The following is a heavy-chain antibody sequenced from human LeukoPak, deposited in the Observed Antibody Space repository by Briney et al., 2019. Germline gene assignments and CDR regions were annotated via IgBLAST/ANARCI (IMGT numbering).Heavy chain of an antibody. CDR1: GLTFSSYA. D-gene: IGHD2-15*01. CDR2: ISHNGGNT. Sequence: GGSLRLSCSASGLTFSSYAMHWVRQAPGKGLEYVSLISHNGGNTYYADSVKGRFTISRDNSKNTLYLQMSSLRSEDTAVYYCAKDRPGVVVVAAKGDYWGQGTLVTVSS. CDR3: AKDRPGVVVVAAKGDY. V-gene: IGHV3-64D*06. J-gene: IGHJ4*02.